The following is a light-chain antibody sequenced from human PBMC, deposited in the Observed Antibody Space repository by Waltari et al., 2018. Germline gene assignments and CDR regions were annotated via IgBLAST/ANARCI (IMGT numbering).Light chain of an antibody. CDR2: GAS. CDR3: QQYNFWPRT. Sequence: EIVMRQSPATLSVSPGERATLSCRASQSVSINLAWYQQKPGQAPRLLIYGASTRASGIPGTFSGSGSGTDFTLTISSLQSEDFAVYYCQQYNFWPRTFGQGTKVEVK. CDR1: QSVSIN. V-gene: IGKV3-15*01. J-gene: IGKJ1*01.